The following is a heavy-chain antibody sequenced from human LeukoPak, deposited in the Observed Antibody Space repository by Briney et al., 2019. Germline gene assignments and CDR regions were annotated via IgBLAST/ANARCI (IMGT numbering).Heavy chain of an antibody. CDR1: GYTFTGYY. D-gene: IGHD3-10*01. CDR3: ARDFSLWFDY. Sequence: GASVKVSCKASGYTFTGYYMHWVRQAPGQGLEWMGWINPNSGGTNYAQKFQGWVTMTRDTSIGTAYMEVSRLIYDDTAVYYCARDFSLWFDYWGQGTLVTVSS. V-gene: IGHV1-2*04. CDR2: INPNSGGT. J-gene: IGHJ4*02.